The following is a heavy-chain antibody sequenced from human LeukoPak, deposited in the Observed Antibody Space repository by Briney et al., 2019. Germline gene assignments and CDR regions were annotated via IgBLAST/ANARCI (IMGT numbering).Heavy chain of an antibody. J-gene: IGHJ3*02. Sequence: PGRSLRLSCAASGFTFSNYAMHWVRQAPGKGLEWVAVISYEGSNKYYADSVKGRFTISRDNSKNTLYLQMNSLRAEDTAVYYCARSSGSEDAFDIWGQGTMVTVSS. CDR1: GFTFSNYA. D-gene: IGHD1-26*01. CDR3: ARSSGSEDAFDI. CDR2: ISYEGSNK. V-gene: IGHV3-30*03.